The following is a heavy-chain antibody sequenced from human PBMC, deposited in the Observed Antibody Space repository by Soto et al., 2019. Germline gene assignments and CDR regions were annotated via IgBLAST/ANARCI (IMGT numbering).Heavy chain of an antibody. V-gene: IGHV1-46*01. CDR2: INPSGGST. J-gene: IGHJ4*02. Sequence: ASVKVSCKASGYTFTSYYMHWVRQAPRQGLEWMGIINPSGGSTSYAQKFQGRVTMTRDTSTSTVYMELSSLRSEDTAVYYCARDGIIAARPGFFDYWGQGTLVTVSS. CDR1: GYTFTSYY. D-gene: IGHD6-6*01. CDR3: ARDGIIAARPGFFDY.